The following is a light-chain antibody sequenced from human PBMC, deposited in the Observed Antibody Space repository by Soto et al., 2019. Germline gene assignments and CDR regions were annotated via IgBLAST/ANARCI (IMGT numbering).Light chain of an antibody. CDR3: SSYTGSSTSVV. CDR2: DVS. CDR1: SSDVGGYNY. V-gene: IGLV2-14*01. J-gene: IGLJ2*01. Sequence: QSALTQPASVSGSPGQSITISCTGTSSDVGGYNYVSWYQQYPGKAPKLIIYDVSNRPSGVSNRFSGSKSGNTASLTISGLQAEDEVDYYCSSYTGSSTSVVFGGGIKVTVL.